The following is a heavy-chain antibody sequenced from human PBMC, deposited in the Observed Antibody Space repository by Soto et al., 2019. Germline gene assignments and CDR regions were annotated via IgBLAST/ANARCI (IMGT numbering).Heavy chain of an antibody. J-gene: IGHJ4*02. Sequence: GASVKVSCKASGYTFTSYGISWVRRAPGQGLEWMGWISAYNGNTNYAQKLQGRVTMTTDTSTSTAYMELRSLRSDDTAMYYCARLFRTEKRITIFGVVIAQSIDYWGQGTLVTVSS. V-gene: IGHV1-18*01. CDR2: ISAYNGNT. CDR3: ARLFRTEKRITIFGVVIAQSIDY. CDR1: GYTFTSYG. D-gene: IGHD3-3*01.